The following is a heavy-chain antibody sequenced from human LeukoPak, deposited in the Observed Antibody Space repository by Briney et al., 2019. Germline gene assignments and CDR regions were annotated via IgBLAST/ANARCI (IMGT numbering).Heavy chain of an antibody. CDR2: IFYSGST. CDR1: SGSISTSNYY. CDR3: ARVHGSPYHSSGYYYYFDY. Sequence: PSETLSLTCTVSSGSISTSNYYWGWVRQPPGKALEWIGNIFYSGSTYYNPSLKSRVTISVDTSKNQFSLKLSSVTAADTAVYYCARVHGSPYHSSGYYYYFDYWGQGTLVTVSS. V-gene: IGHV4-39*07. J-gene: IGHJ4*02. D-gene: IGHD3-22*01.